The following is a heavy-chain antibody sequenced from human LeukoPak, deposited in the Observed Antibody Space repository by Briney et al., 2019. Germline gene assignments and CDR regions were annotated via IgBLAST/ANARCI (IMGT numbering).Heavy chain of an antibody. D-gene: IGHD1-26*01. Sequence: PGGSLRLSCAASGFTFSSYSMNWVRQAPGKGLEWVSSISSSSSYIYYADSVKGRFTSSRDNDQNSLYLQMNSLRAEDTDVYYCARQGGATVLEWGQGTLVTVSS. V-gene: IGHV3-21*01. CDR3: ARQGGATVLE. CDR2: ISSSSSYI. CDR1: GFTFSSYS. J-gene: IGHJ4*02.